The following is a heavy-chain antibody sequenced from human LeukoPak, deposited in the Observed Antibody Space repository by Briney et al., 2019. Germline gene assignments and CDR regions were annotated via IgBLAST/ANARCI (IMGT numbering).Heavy chain of an antibody. J-gene: IGHJ4*02. CDR3: ARDYKYAFDN. V-gene: IGHV3-48*01. CDR2: IGIDSGNT. D-gene: IGHD5-24*01. CDR1: GFTFSDYS. Sequence: GGSLRLSCAASGFTFSDYSMNWVRQAPGKGLEWISYIGIDSGNTHYADSVKGRFTISGDKAKNAQYLQMNSLRVEDTAVYYCARDYKYAFDNWGQGTLVTVSS.